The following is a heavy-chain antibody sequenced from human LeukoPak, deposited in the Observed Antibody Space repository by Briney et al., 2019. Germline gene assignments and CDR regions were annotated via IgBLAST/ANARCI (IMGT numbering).Heavy chain of an antibody. V-gene: IGHV4-39*01. D-gene: IGHD1/OR15-1a*01. CDR3: ARMMYGKGWNRYYFDY. J-gene: IGHJ4*02. Sequence: PSETLSLTCTVSGDSISSYNHYWGWIRQPPGTGLEWLGSICYGGSTHDNPSLKSRVTISVDTSKNQFSLRVTSATAADTAVYYCARMMYGKGWNRYYFDYWGQGTLVTVSS. CDR1: GDSISSYNHY. CDR2: ICYGGST.